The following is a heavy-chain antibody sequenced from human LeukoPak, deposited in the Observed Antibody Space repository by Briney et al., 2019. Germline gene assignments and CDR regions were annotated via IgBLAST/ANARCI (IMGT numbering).Heavy chain of an antibody. CDR1: GFIFGDHA. V-gene: IGHV3-49*04. CDR3: TRGPILLWMHNGMDV. J-gene: IGHJ6*02. Sequence: PGGSLRLSCTAYGFIFGDHAMSGVRQAPGKGLEWVGFIRSKAYGGTTEYAASVKGRFTISRDDSKSIAYLQMNSLETEDTALYYCTRGPILLWMHNGMDVWGQGTTVTVSS. D-gene: IGHD5-18*01. CDR2: IRSKAYGGTT.